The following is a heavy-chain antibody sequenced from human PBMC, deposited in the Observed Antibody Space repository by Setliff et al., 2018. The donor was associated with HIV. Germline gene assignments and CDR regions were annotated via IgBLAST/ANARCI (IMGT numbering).Heavy chain of an antibody. J-gene: IGHJ4*02. CDR1: GYTFTSFG. CDR2: ISAYNGIT. CDR3: ARAAVAGPWRKLDY. Sequence: ASVKVSCKASGYTFTSFGISWVRQAPGQGLEWMGRISAYNGITDHAQRLQGRVTMTTDTSTRTAYMELRSLRSDDTAVYYCARAAVAGPWRKLDYWGQGTLVTVSS. V-gene: IGHV1-18*01. D-gene: IGHD6-19*01.